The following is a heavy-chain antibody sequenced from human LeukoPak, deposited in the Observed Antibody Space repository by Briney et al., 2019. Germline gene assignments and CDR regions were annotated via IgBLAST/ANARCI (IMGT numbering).Heavy chain of an antibody. CDR1: IGSISIYY. V-gene: IGHV4-59*13. CDR2: IYYSGST. J-gene: IGHJ6*02. Sequence: SETLSLTCTVSIGSISIYYWSWIRQPPGKGLEWIGYIYYSGSTNYNPSLKSRVTISVDTSKNQFSLKLSSVTAADTAVYYCARGSGGAHPVGMDVWGQGTTVTVSS. D-gene: IGHD3-16*01. CDR3: ARGSGGAHPVGMDV.